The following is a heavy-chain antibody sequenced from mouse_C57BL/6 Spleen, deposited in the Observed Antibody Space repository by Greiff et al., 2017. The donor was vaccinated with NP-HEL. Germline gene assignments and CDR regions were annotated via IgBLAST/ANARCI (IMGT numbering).Heavy chain of an antibody. V-gene: IGHV1-22*01. J-gene: IGHJ4*01. CDR2: INPNNGGT. D-gene: IGHD1-1*01. CDR1: GYTFTDYN. CDR3: ARWVYYGSSSTLYYYAMDY. Sequence: EVKLMESGPELVKPGASVKMSCKASGYTFTDYNMHWVKQSHGKSLEWIGYINPNNGGTSYNQKFKGKATLTVNKSSSTAYMELRSLTSEDSAVYYCARWVYYGSSSTLYYYAMDYWGQGTSVTVSS.